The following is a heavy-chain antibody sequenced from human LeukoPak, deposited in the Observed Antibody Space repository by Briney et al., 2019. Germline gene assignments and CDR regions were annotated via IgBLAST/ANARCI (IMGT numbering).Heavy chain of an antibody. CDR2: IYTSGST. V-gene: IGHV4-61*02. J-gene: IGHJ3*02. CDR1: GGSISSGTFY. D-gene: IGHD4/OR15-4a*01. CDR3: ARIDYSALSHAFDI. Sequence: SQTLSLTCTVSGGSISSGTFYWSWIRQPAGKGLEWIGRIYTSGSTNYSPSLASRVTISRDTSKNQISLNLSSVTAADTAVYYCARIDYSALSHAFDIWGQGTTVTVSS.